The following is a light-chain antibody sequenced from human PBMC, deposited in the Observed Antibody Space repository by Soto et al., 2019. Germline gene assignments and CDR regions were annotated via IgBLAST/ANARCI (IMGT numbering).Light chain of an antibody. Sequence: EVVLTQSPGTLSLSPGERATLSFRASQSVSSYLAWYQQMPGQAPRLLIYDASSRAAGIPARFSGSRSATDFTLTISSLEPEDYAVYYCQQRSNWPPAFGPGTKVHI. CDR1: QSVSSY. CDR3: QQRSNWPPA. J-gene: IGKJ3*01. CDR2: DAS. V-gene: IGKV3-11*01.